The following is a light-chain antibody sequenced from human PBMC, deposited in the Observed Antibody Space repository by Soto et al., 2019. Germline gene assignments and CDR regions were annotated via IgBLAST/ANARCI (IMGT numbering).Light chain of an antibody. CDR2: AAS. CDR3: QQSYSDSPAWT. V-gene: IGKV1-39*01. J-gene: IGKJ1*01. CDR1: QYINNY. Sequence: DIQMTQSPSSLSASVGDRVTITCRASQYINNYLNWYQQKPGKAPKLLIYAASNLQSGVPSRFSGSGSGTDFTLTISGLQPGDFATYYCQQSYSDSPAWTFGQGTKVEIK.